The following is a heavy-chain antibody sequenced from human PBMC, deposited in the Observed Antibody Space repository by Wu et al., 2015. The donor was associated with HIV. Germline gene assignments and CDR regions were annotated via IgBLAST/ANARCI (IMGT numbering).Heavy chain of an antibody. V-gene: IGHV1-8*02. CDR3: ARVGVLLTSAELLEYFQH. J-gene: IGHJ1*01. CDR1: GYTFTSFN. Sequence: QVQLVQSGPVVQKPGTSVRVSCRVSGYTFTSFNINWIRHAPGRGLEWMGWMDPKSGSAAFGRNFQGRVSMTRNNSISTAYMELSGVTSDDTAIYYCARVGVLLTSAELLEYFQHWGQGTRVVVSS. CDR2: MDPKSGSA. D-gene: IGHD3-10*02.